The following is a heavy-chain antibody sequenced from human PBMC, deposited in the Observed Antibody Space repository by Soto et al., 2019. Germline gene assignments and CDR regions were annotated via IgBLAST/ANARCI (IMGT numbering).Heavy chain of an antibody. CDR3: ATRVDGSPWLDS. D-gene: IGHD5-12*01. V-gene: IGHV4-4*02. CDR1: GGSISSNYW. Sequence: QVQLQESGPGLVKSSGTVSLTCAVSGGSISSNYWWTWVRQPPGKGLEWIGEIYQSGTTNYNPSLKSRVTISVDKSKNQFSLRVTSVTAADTAVYYCATRVDGSPWLDSWGQGTLVTVSS. J-gene: IGHJ4*02. CDR2: IYQSGTT.